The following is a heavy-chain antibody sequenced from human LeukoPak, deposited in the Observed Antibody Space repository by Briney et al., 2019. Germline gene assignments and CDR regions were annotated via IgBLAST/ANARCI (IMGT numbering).Heavy chain of an antibody. Sequence: SASTNYNPSLKSRVTISVDTSKNQFSLKLSSVTAADTAVYYCASLQGYYPPHYYYYGMDVWGQGTTVTVSS. CDR3: ASLQGYYPPHYYYYGMDV. V-gene: IGHV4-59*01. J-gene: IGHJ6*02. CDR2: SAST. D-gene: IGHD3-22*01.